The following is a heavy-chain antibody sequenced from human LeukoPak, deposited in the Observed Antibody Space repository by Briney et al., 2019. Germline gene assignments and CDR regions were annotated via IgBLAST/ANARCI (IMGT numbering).Heavy chain of an antibody. CDR2: ISGSGGST. D-gene: IGHD3-10*01. J-gene: IGHJ3*02. V-gene: IGHV3-23*01. CDR3: AREVGHAFDI. CDR1: GFTFSSYA. Sequence: GGSLRLSCAASGFTFSSYAMSWVRQAPGKGLEWVSAISGSGGSTYYADSVKGRFTISRDNAKNSLYLQMNSLRAEDTAVYYCAREVGHAFDIWGQGTMVTVSS.